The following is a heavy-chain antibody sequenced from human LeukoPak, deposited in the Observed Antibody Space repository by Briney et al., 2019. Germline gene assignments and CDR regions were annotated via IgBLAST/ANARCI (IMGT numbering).Heavy chain of an antibody. CDR3: TRDVSRGYMDL. Sequence: ASVKVSCKASGYTFTDYGVTWVRQAPGQGLEWMGWISVSSGTTTYAEGFQGRLTISTDSSTGTAYMEIRSLRPDDTAVYFCTRDVSRGYMDLRGQGSLVTVAS. D-gene: IGHD6-25*01. CDR1: GYTFTDYG. J-gene: IGHJ4*02. V-gene: IGHV1-18*01. CDR2: ISVSSGTT.